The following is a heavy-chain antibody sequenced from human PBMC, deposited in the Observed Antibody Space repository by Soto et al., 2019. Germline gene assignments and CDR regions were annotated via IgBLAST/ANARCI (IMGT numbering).Heavy chain of an antibody. CDR1: GYTFTSYA. D-gene: IGHD1-26*01. J-gene: IGHJ4*02. Sequence: ASVKVSCKASGYTFTSYAMHWVRQAPGQRLEWMGWINAGNGNTKYSQKFQGRVTITSDTSASTAYMELSSLRSEDTAVYYCARVGARSYYVHFDYWGEGTLVTVSS. CDR3: ARVGARSYYVHFDY. V-gene: IGHV1-3*01. CDR2: INAGNGNT.